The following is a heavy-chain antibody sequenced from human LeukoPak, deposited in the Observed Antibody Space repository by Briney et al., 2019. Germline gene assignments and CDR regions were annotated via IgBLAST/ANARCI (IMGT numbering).Heavy chain of an antibody. D-gene: IGHD6-6*01. CDR1: GFTFNSYG. Sequence: GGSLRLSCAASGFTFNSYGMHWVRQVPGKGLEWVAIISYDGTNKYYADSVKGRFTISRDSSKNTLYLQMNSLRPEDTAVYSCARAHLSSASTDYMTVWGKGTTVTVSS. CDR2: ISYDGTNK. J-gene: IGHJ6*03. V-gene: IGHV3-30*03. CDR3: ARAHLSSASTDYMTV.